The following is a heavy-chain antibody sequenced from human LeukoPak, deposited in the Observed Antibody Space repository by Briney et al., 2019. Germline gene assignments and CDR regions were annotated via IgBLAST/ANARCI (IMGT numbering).Heavy chain of an antibody. Sequence: GGSLRLSCAASGFTFSDYHMTWLRQAPGKGLEWISYISNTGRTTYYADSVKGRFTISRDDAKNSLFLEMNSLSAEDTAVYYCARDGSPLRFYEMDVWGKGTTVIVSS. V-gene: IGHV3-11*04. CDR2: ISNTGRTT. D-gene: IGHD2-2*03. CDR1: GFTFSDYH. J-gene: IGHJ6*04. CDR3: ARDGSPLRFYEMDV.